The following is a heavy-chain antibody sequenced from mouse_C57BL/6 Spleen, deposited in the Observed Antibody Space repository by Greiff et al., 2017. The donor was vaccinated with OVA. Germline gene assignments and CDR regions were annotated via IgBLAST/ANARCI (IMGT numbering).Heavy chain of an antibody. V-gene: IGHV14-4*01. J-gene: IGHJ3*01. CDR3: TTPYHSGFAY. CDR2: IDPENGDT. CDR1: GFNINDDY. Sequence: VQLQQSGAELVRPGASVKLSCTASGFNINDDYMHWVKQRPEQGLEWIGWIDPENGDTEYAAKFQGKATITADTSSNTAYLQLSSLTSEDTAVYYCTTPYHSGFAYWGQGTLVTVSA. D-gene: IGHD2-10*01.